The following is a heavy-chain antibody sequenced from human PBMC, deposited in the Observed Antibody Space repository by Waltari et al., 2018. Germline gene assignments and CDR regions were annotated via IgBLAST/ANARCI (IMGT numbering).Heavy chain of an antibody. V-gene: IGHV2-5*01. CDR3: AHSPISSWSSYYFDY. J-gene: IGHJ4*02. Sequence: QITLKESGPTLVKPTQTLTLTCTFPGFSPSTHGLVVGLIRQPPGKALEWLALIYWNVDKRYSPSLKSRLTITKDTSKNQVVLTMTNMDPVDTATYYCAHSPISSWSSYYFDYWGQGTLVTVSS. CDR2: IYWNVDK. CDR1: GFSPSTHGLV. D-gene: IGHD6-13*01.